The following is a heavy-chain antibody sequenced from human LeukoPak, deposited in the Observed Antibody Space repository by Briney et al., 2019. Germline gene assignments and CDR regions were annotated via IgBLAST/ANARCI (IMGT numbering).Heavy chain of an antibody. CDR3: ARVNRYDILTGYRDY. D-gene: IGHD3-9*01. Sequence: ASVKVSCKASGGTFISYAISWVRQAPGQGLEWMGRIIPIFGTANYAQKFQGRVTITTDESTSTAYMELSSLRSEDTAVYYCARVNRYDILTGYRDYWGQGTLVTVSS. V-gene: IGHV1-69*05. J-gene: IGHJ4*02. CDR2: IIPIFGTA. CDR1: GGTFISYA.